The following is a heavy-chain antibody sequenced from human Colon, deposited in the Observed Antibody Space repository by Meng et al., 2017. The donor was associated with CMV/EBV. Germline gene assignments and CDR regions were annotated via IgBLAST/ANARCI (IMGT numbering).Heavy chain of an antibody. V-gene: IGHV3-7*01. CDR2: IKQDGSEK. CDR1: GFTFSSYW. J-gene: IGHJ6*02. Sequence: GESLKISCAASGFTFSSYWMSWVRQAPGKGLEWVANIKQDGSEKYYVDSVKGRFTISRDNAKNSLYLQMNSLRAEDTAVYYCAREGAVYYYGMDVWGQGTTVTVSS. CDR3: AREGAVYYYGMDV. D-gene: IGHD3-16*01.